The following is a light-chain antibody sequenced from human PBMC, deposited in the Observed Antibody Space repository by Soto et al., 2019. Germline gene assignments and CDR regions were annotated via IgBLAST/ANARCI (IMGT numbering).Light chain of an antibody. CDR2: EVS. Sequence: QSALTQPASVSGSPGQSITISCTGTSSDVGGYKFVSWYQQHPGKAPKLMIYEVSKRPSGVPDRFSGSKSGNTASLTVSGLQADDEADYYCSSYAGSNNVLFGGGTKLTVL. CDR3: SSYAGSNNVL. J-gene: IGLJ2*01. CDR1: SSDVGGYKF. V-gene: IGLV2-8*01.